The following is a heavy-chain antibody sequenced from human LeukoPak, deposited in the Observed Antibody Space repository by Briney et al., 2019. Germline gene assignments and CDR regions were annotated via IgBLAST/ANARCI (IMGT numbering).Heavy chain of an antibody. CDR1: GFTFSSYD. V-gene: IGHV3-48*03. CDR3: ARDSGSFYGMDV. D-gene: IGHD1-26*01. J-gene: IGHJ6*02. Sequence: PGGSLRLSCAASGFTFSSYDMNWVRQAPGKGLEWVSYISSSGTTIYYADSVKVRFTISRDNAKNSLYLQMNSLRAEDTAVYYCARDSGSFYGMDVWGQGNTVTVSS. CDR2: ISSSGTTI.